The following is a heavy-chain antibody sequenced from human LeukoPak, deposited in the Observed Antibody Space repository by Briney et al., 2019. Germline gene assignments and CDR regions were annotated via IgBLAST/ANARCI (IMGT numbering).Heavy chain of an antibody. J-gene: IGHJ4*02. Sequence: GRSLRLSCAASGLTSGIYAMSWVRQAPGKGLEWVSYITSSSGYIYYADSLKGRFTISRDNAKNSLYLQMNSLRAEDTAVYYCARGVGSGSCFDYWGQGTLVTVSS. CDR1: GLTSGIYA. V-gene: IGHV3-21*01. CDR3: ARGVGSGSCFDY. D-gene: IGHD6-19*01. CDR2: ITSSSGYI.